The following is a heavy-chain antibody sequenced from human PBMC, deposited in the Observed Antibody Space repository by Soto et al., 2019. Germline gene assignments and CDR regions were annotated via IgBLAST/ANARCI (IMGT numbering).Heavy chain of an antibody. D-gene: IGHD2-15*01. V-gene: IGHV3-30*03. CDR3: ARGGWLQNPGSDY. CDR2: ISYHGVNK. Sequence: QVQLVESGGGVVQPGTSLRLSCAASGFSFSSHAMHWVRQAPGKGLEWVAVISYHGVNKYYADSVRGRFTISRDNSKNTVYLQLDRLGTDDTGVDHCARGGWLQNPGSDYWGQGILVTVSS. J-gene: IGHJ4*02. CDR1: GFSFSSHA.